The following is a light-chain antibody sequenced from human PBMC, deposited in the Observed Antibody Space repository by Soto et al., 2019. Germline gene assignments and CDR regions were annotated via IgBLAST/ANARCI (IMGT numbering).Light chain of an antibody. CDR1: SSDVGSYNL. J-gene: IGLJ1*01. V-gene: IGLV2-23*01. Sequence: QSVLTQPASVSGSPGQSITISCTGTSSDVGSYNLVSWYHQHPGKAPKLMIYDGSKRPSGVSNRFSGSTSGNTASLTISGLPAEDEADYYCCSYAGSSFYVFGTGTKLTVL. CDR3: CSYAGSSFYV. CDR2: DGS.